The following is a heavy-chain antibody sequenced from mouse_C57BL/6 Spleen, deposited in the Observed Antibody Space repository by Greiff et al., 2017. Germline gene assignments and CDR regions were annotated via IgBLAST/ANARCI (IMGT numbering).Heavy chain of an antibody. V-gene: IGHV1-26*01. D-gene: IGHD3-2*02. CDR2: INPNNGGT. Sequence: EVQLQQSGPELVKPGASVKISCKASGYTFTDYYMNWVKQSHGKSLEWIGDINPNNGGTSYNQKFKGKATLTVAKSSSTAYMELRSLTSEDSAVYYCARLGGLSVGVMDYWGQGTSVTVSS. CDR1: GYTFTDYY. J-gene: IGHJ4*01. CDR3: ARLGGLSVGVMDY.